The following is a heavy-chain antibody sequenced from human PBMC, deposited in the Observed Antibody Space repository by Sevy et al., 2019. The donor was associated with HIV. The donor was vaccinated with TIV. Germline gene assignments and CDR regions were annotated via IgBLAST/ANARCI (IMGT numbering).Heavy chain of an antibody. CDR3: AKDRSGSWSVDY. J-gene: IGHJ4*02. V-gene: IGHV3-30*18. Sequence: GGSLRLSCAGSGFTFYNYGIHWVRQAPGKGLEWVTMISYDGKNENYADSVKGRFTISRDNSKNTVYLQMNSLRPDVTAIYYCAKDRSGSWSVDYWGQGTLVTVSS. CDR1: GFTFYNYG. CDR2: ISYDGKNE. D-gene: IGHD6-13*01.